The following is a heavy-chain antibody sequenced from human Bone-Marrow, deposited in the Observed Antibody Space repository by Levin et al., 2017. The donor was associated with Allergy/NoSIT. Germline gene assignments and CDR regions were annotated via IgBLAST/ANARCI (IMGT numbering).Heavy chain of an antibody. J-gene: IGHJ6*03. CDR2: IIPIFGTT. V-gene: IGHV1-69*13. Sequence: SVKVSCKASGGTFSSHALSWVRQAPGQGLEWMGQIIPIFGTTQYAQKFQGRVTITADDSTGTAFMELSSLRSEDTAVYYCASHNAREIYSYYYYYMDVWGKGTTVTVSS. CDR1: GGTFSSHA. CDR3: ASHNAREIYSYYYYYMDV. D-gene: IGHD1-1*01.